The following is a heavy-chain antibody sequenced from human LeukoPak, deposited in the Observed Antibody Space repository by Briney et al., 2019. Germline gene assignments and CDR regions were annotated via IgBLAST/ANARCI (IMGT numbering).Heavy chain of an antibody. V-gene: IGHV4-61*08. CDR1: GGSISSGDYY. CDR3: ARVGGTNYYYYGMDV. CDR2: IYYSGST. Sequence: SQTLSLTCTVSGGSISSGDYYWSWIRQPPGKGLEWIGYIYYSGSTNYNPSLKSRVTISVDTSKNQFSLKLSSVTAADTAVHYCARVGGTNYYYYGMDVWGQGTTVTVSS. D-gene: IGHD1-26*01. J-gene: IGHJ6*02.